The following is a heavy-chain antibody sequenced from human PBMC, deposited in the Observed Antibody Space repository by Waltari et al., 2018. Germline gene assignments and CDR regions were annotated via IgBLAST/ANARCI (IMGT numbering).Heavy chain of an antibody. CDR3: ARPPVGLIDTLDL. Sequence: QGQLVQSGAEVKKPGASVKVSCTASGYTFRNSDINWVRQAPGQGLEWMGWMKPDSGKTGVAQRFQGRGTLTRNTSISTAYMEISSLESDDTAVYYCARPPVGLIDTLDLWGQGTMVTVSS. CDR1: GYTFRNSD. D-gene: IGHD2-21*01. J-gene: IGHJ3*01. V-gene: IGHV1-8*01. CDR2: MKPDSGKT.